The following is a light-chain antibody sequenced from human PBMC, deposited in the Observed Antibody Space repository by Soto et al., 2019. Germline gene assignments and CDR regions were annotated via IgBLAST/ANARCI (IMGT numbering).Light chain of an antibody. CDR1: SSNIGSNY. CDR3: AAWDDSLSGVV. V-gene: IGLV1-47*02. Sequence: QSVLTQPPSASGTPGQRVTISCSGSSSNIGSNYVYWYQQLPAAAPKLLIYSNNQRPSGVPDRFSGSKSGTSASLAISGLRSEDEAAYYCAAWDDSLSGVVFGGGTKLTVL. J-gene: IGLJ2*01. CDR2: SNN.